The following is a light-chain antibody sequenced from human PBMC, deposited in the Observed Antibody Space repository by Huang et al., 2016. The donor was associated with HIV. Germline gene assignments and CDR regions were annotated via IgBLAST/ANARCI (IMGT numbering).Light chain of an antibody. CDR1: ENIRRD. CDR2: SAS. CDR3: QGSLSIPHT. V-gene: IGKV1-39*01. Sequence: DIQMTQSPSSLSASVGDRVTITCRASENIRRDLNWYQQKPGKPPKLLIHSASTLQRGVPSRFSGSGSGTDFTLTITSLQPEDFATYYCQGSLSIPHTFGQGTNLEIK. J-gene: IGKJ2*01.